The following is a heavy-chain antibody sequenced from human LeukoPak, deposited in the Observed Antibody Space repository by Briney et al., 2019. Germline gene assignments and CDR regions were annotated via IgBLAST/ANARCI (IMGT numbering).Heavy chain of an antibody. D-gene: IGHD3-22*01. V-gene: IGHV3-21*01. J-gene: IGHJ4*02. CDR2: ISSSSSYI. CDR1: GFAFSSYS. Sequence: GGSLRLSCAASGFAFSSYSMNWVRQAPGKGLEWVSSISSSSSYIYYADSVKGRFTISRDNAKNSLYLQMNSLRAEDTAVYYCAIDLYYYDSSGYLHEYWGQGTLVTVSS. CDR3: AIDLYYYDSSGYLHEY.